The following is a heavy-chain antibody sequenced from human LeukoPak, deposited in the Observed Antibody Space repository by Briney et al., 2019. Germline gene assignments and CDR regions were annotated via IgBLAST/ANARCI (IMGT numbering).Heavy chain of an antibody. Sequence: GGSLRLSCAASGFTFSSYGMSWVRQAPGKGLEWVSAISGSGGSTYYADSVKGRFTISGDNSKNTLYLQMNSLRAEDTAVYYCAKGYSSSWREKNFDYWGQGTLVTVSS. J-gene: IGHJ4*02. D-gene: IGHD6-13*01. CDR2: ISGSGGST. CDR3: AKGYSSSWREKNFDY. CDR1: GFTFSSYG. V-gene: IGHV3-23*01.